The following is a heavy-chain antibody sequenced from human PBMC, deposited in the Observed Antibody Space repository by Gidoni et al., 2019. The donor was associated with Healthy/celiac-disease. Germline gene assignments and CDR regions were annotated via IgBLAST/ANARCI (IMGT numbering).Heavy chain of an antibody. Sequence: EVQLVESGGGLVQPGGSLRLSCAASGVTFSSYWMSWVRQAPGKGLEWVANIKQDGSEKYYVDSVQGRLTISRDNAKNSLYLQMNSLRAEDTAVYYCARVGYSGSYPHFDYWGQGTLVTVSS. CDR1: GVTFSSYW. J-gene: IGHJ4*02. V-gene: IGHV3-7*01. CDR2: IKQDGSEK. CDR3: ARVGYSGSYPHFDY. D-gene: IGHD1-26*01.